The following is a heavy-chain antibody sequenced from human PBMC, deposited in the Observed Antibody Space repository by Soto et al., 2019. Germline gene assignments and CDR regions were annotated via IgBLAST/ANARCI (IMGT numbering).Heavy chain of an antibody. D-gene: IGHD1-1*01. J-gene: IGHJ4*02. CDR3: ARTVSFRERRGIHDFDY. V-gene: IGHV1-46*01. Sequence: QVQLVQSGAEVKKPGASVRISCKASGYTFTNFYLHWVRQAPGQGLEWMGSISPRGDNTWYAQTCQGIVTMTRETATNTVYLKLSGLPSADPARYYCARTVSFRERRGIHDFDYWGQGKLPTFSS. CDR1: GYTFTNFY. CDR2: ISPRGDNT.